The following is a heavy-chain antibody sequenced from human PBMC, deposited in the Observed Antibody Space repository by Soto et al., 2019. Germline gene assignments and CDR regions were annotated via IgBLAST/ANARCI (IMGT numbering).Heavy chain of an antibody. CDR1: GGSISSSSYY. Sequence: PLETLSLTCTVSGGSISSSSYYWGWIRQPPGKGLEWIGSIYYSWSTYYNPSLKSRVTISVDTSKNQFSLKLSSVTAADTAVYYCASIRVAAAGTDYYYYGMDVWGQGTTVTVSS. J-gene: IGHJ6*02. CDR3: ASIRVAAAGTDYYYYGMDV. CDR2: IYYSWST. V-gene: IGHV4-39*01. D-gene: IGHD6-13*01.